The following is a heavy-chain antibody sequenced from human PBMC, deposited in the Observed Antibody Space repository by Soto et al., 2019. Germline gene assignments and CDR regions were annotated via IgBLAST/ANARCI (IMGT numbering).Heavy chain of an antibody. Sequence: LSLTCTVSGGSMRNYFWTWIRQPPGKGLEWIGYIHYSGTTSFFPSYNPSLRSRVTISEDTSKNQFSLKLLSVTTADAAVYFCAAGEASSRNLAPYYLDFWGQGTLVTVSS. CDR1: GGSMRNYF. J-gene: IGHJ4*02. D-gene: IGHD6-13*01. CDR2: IHYSGTT. CDR3: AAGEASSRNLAPYYLDF. V-gene: IGHV4-59*13.